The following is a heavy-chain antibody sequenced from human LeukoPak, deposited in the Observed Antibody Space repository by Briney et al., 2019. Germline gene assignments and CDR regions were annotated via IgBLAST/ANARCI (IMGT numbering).Heavy chain of an antibody. D-gene: IGHD2-15*01. CDR2: IYPADSDT. J-gene: IGHJ4*02. V-gene: IGHV5-51*01. CDR1: GYSFTNYW. Sequence: PGESLKISCKGSGYSFTNYWIGWVRQMPGKGLEWMGLIYPADSDTRYSPSFQGQVTISADKSISTAYLQWSSLKASDTALYYCVRPSWCSGGNCYSGFDYWGQGTLVTVSS. CDR3: VRPSWCSGGNCYSGFDY.